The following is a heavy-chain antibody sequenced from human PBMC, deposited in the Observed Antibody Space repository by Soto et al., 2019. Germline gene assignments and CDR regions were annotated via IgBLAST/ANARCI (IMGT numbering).Heavy chain of an antibody. Sequence: VKVSCKASGRTFSSYAISWVRQAPGQGLEWMGGIIPIFGTANYAQKFQGRVTITADESTSTAYMELSSLRSEDTAVYYCANPAPSYCGGDCLEAFDIWGQGTMVTVSS. V-gene: IGHV1-69*13. J-gene: IGHJ3*02. CDR2: IIPIFGTA. CDR3: ANPAPSYCGGDCLEAFDI. D-gene: IGHD2-21*02. CDR1: GRTFSSYA.